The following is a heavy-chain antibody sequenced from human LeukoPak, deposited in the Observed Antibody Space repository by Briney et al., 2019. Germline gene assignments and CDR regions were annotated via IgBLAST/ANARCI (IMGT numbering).Heavy chain of an antibody. J-gene: IGHJ4*02. Sequence: SETLSLTCTVSGGSISSYYWSWIRQPPGKGLEWIGYIYYIGGTNYNPSLKSRVTISVDTSKNQFSLKLSSVTAADTAVYYCARSGSGWFGDLLNYWGQGTLVTVSS. CDR3: ARSGSGWFGDLLNY. D-gene: IGHD3-10*01. CDR2: IYYIGGT. CDR1: GGSISSYY. V-gene: IGHV4-59*01.